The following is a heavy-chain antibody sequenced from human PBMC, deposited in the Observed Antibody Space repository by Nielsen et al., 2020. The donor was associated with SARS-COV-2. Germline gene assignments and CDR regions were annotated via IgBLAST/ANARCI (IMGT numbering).Heavy chain of an antibody. CDR2: IYYSGST. CDR1: GGSISSSSYY. V-gene: IGHV4-39*07. D-gene: IGHD2-21*02. Sequence: SETLSLTCTVSGGSISSSSYYWGWIRQPPGKGLEWIGSIYYSGSTYYNPSLKSRVTISVDTSKNQFSLKLSSVTAADTAVYYCATLHLAYCGGDCFDAFDIWGQGTMVTVSS. J-gene: IGHJ3*02. CDR3: ATLHLAYCGGDCFDAFDI.